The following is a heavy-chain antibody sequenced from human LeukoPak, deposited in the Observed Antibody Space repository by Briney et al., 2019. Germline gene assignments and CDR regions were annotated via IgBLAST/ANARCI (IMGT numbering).Heavy chain of an antibody. V-gene: IGHV3-33*01. D-gene: IGHD1-26*01. CDR2: IWYDGSDK. CDR3: ARDQGSSHFDY. Sequence: PGGSLRLSCAASGFTFTTYGMHWVRQAPGKGLEWVAIIWYDGSDKYYADSVRGRFTISRDNSKNTLYLQMNRLSDEDTAVYYCARDQGSSHFDYWGQGTLVTVSS. CDR1: GFTFTTYG. J-gene: IGHJ4*02.